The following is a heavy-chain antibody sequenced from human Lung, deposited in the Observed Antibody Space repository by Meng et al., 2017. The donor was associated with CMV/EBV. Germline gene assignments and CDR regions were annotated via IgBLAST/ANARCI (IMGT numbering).Heavy chain of an antibody. V-gene: IGHV3-49*04. J-gene: IGHJ6*02. CDR1: GFTFSNST. Sequence: GESLKISCTASGFTFSNSTMSWVRQAPGKGLEWVGFIRSKAFGGTTEYAASVKGRFTISRDDSKGIACLQMNSLKVEDTAVYYCARGTYISGWYYYYYYYAMDVWXQGTXVTVSS. CDR3: ARGTYISGWYYYYYYYAMDV. CDR2: IRSKAFGGTT. D-gene: IGHD6-19*01.